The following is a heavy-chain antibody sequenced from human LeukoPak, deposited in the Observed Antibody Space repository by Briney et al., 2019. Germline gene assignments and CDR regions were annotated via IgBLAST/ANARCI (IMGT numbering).Heavy chain of an antibody. CDR2: INSDGSST. Sequence: GGSLRLSCAASGFTFSSYWMHWVRQAPGKGLGWVSRINSDGSSTSYADSVKGRFTISRDNAKNTLYLQMNSLRAEDTAVYYCAREVRFYSSGPTNYMDVWGKGTTVTISS. CDR3: AREVRFYSSGPTNYMDV. J-gene: IGHJ6*03. D-gene: IGHD6-19*01. V-gene: IGHV3-74*01. CDR1: GFTFSSYW.